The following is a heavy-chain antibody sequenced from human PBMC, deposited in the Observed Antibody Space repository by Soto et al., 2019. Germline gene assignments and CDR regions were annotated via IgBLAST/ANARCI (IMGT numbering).Heavy chain of an antibody. CDR2: FDPEDGET. Sequence: ASVKVSCKVSGYTLTELSMHWVRQAPGKGLEWMGGFDPEDGETIYAQKFQGRVTMTEDTSTDTAYMELGSLRSEDTAVYYCATTIYYYDSSGFDYWGQGTLVTVSS. V-gene: IGHV1-24*01. CDR3: ATTIYYYDSSGFDY. D-gene: IGHD3-22*01. CDR1: GYTLTELS. J-gene: IGHJ4*02.